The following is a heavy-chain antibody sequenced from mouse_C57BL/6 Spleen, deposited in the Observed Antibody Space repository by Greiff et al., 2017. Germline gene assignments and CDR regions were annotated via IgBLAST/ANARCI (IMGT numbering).Heavy chain of an antibody. CDR2: ISYDGSN. D-gene: IGHD4-1*02. CDR3: ARGGPTGIDY. J-gene: IGHJ2*01. Sequence: EVQLQQSGPGLVKPSQSLSLTCSVTGYSITSGYYWNWIRQFPGNKLEWMGYISYDGSNNYNPSLKNRISITRDTSKNQFFLKLNSVTTEDTATYYCARGGPTGIDYWGQGTTLTVSS. V-gene: IGHV3-6*01. CDR1: GYSITSGYY.